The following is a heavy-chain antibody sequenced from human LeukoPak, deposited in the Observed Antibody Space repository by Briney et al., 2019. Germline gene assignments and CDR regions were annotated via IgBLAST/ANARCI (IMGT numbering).Heavy chain of an antibody. J-gene: IGHJ3*02. D-gene: IGHD3-22*01. CDR3: ARESYYDSSGYSHDAFDI. V-gene: IGHV4-39*07. CDR1: GGSISSSSYY. Sequence: SETLSLTCTVSGGSISSSSYYWGWIRQPPGKGLEWIGSIYYSGSTYYNPSLKSRVTISVDTSKNQFSLKLSSVTAADTAVYYCARESYYDSSGYSHDAFDIWGQGTMVTVSS. CDR2: IYYSGST.